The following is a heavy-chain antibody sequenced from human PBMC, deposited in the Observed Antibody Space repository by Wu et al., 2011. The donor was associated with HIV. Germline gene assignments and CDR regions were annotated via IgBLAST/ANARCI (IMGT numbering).Heavy chain of an antibody. J-gene: IGHJ3*02. V-gene: IGHV1-18*01. D-gene: IGHD5-24*01. CDR2: INTNNGDT. Sequence: QVQLVQSGAEVKKPGASVIVSCKTSGYTFINYGISWVRQAPGQGLEWMGWINTNNGDTDYAQKLQGRVTMIKDTSTSTAYMELRSLRSDDTAVYYCARDRRGPYNVEVFDIWGQGTMVSVSS. CDR3: ARDRRGPYNVEVFDI. CDR1: GYTFINYG.